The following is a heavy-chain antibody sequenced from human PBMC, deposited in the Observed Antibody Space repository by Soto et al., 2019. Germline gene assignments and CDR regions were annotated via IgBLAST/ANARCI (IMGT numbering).Heavy chain of an antibody. V-gene: IGHV4-4*02. CDR3: ATRDNSRFY. CDR1: GVSISSHDW. J-gene: IGHJ4*02. D-gene: IGHD6-13*01. Sequence: QVQLQESGPGLVKPSGTLSLTCAVSGVSISSHDWWTWVRQPPGKGLEWIGESHQSGSTNYNSSLESRVTIEVDTSKNQFSLKLRSVTVAETAVYYCATRDNSRFYWGQGTLVTVSS. CDR2: SHQSGST.